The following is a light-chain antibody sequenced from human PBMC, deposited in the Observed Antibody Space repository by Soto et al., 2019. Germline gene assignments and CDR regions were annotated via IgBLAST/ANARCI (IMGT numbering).Light chain of an antibody. CDR2: CNA. CDR3: QPDYNWPLT. J-gene: IGKJ4*01. Sequence: EIVMRQSPATLSVSPGEGATLSCRASQGFSSTVALYQQKPGQAPRPPILCNAPRGTGSPARFRGRGAWAKLTPPLSRLQAEEFAVYYWQPDYNWPLTFGGGTQVDI. V-gene: IGKV3-15*01. CDR1: QGFSST.